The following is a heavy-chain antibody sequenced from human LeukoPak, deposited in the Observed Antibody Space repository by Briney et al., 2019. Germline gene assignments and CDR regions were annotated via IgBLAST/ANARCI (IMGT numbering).Heavy chain of an antibody. J-gene: IGHJ3*02. V-gene: IGHV4-59*12. D-gene: IGHD4-17*01. CDR2: VYYSGST. Sequence: SETLSLTCTVSGGSISSYYWSWIRQPPGKGLEWIGYVYYSGSTNYNPSLKSRVTISVDTSKNQFSLKLSSVTAADTAVYYCARDSEDGDDAFDIWGQGTMVTVSS. CDR3: ARDSEDGDDAFDI. CDR1: GGSISSYY.